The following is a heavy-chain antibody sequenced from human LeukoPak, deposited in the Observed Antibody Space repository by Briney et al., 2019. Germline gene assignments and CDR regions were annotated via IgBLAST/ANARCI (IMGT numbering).Heavy chain of an antibody. CDR1: GGSISSYY. V-gene: IGHV4-4*07. D-gene: IGHD6-19*01. J-gene: IGHJ4*02. CDR2: IYTSGST. Sequence: SETLSLTCTVSGGSISSYYWSWIRQPAGKGLEWIGRIYTSGSTNYNPSLKSRVTMSVDTSKNQFSLKLSSVTAADTAVYYCARAGYSSGWYYFDYWGRGTLVTVSS. CDR3: ARAGYSSGWYYFDY.